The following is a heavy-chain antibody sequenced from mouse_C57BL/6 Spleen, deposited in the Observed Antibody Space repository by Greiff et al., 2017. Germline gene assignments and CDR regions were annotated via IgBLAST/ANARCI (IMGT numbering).Heavy chain of an antibody. Sequence: QVQLQQSGAELVKPGASVKISCKASGYAFSSYWMNWVKQRPGKGLEWIGQIYPGDGVTNYNGKFKGKATLTADKSSSTAYLQLSSLTSEDSAVYVCARPYYDTSYGFAYWGQGTLVTVSS. CDR3: ARPYYDTSYGFAY. D-gene: IGHD2-10*01. V-gene: IGHV1-80*01. CDR2: IYPGDGVT. J-gene: IGHJ3*01. CDR1: GYAFSSYW.